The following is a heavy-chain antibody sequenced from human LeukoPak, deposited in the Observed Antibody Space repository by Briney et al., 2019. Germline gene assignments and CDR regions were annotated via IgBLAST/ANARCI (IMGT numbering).Heavy chain of an antibody. CDR3: ARGKTTKTYYFGSGSYSVWFDP. CDR2: INRSGGT. D-gene: IGHD3-10*01. CDR1: DESFSDYY. V-gene: IGHV4-34*01. Sequence: SETLSLTCAVYDESFSDYYWSWIRQPPGKGLEWIGGINRSGGTDYNPSLKSRVTISVDTSKNQFSLKLTSVTAADTAVYYCARGKTTKTYYFGSGSYSVWFDPWGQGTLVTVSS. J-gene: IGHJ5*02.